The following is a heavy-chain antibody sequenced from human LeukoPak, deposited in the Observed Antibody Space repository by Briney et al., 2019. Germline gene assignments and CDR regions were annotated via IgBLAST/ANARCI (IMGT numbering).Heavy chain of an antibody. V-gene: IGHV3-30*03. CDR2: ISYDGSNK. J-gene: IGHJ4*02. CDR1: GFTFSRYG. D-gene: IGHD5-12*01. Sequence: GGSLRLSCAASGFTFSRYGMHWVRQAPGKGLEWVAVISYDGSNKYYADSVKGRFTISRDNYKNTLYLQMNSLRAEDTAVYYCASQYIVATIDYWGQGTLVTVSS. CDR3: ASQYIVATIDY.